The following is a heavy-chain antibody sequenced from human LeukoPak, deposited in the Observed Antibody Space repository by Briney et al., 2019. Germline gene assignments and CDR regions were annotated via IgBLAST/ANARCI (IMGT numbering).Heavy chain of an antibody. Sequence: GGALRLSCVVSGFTFSNYEMNWGRQAPGKGLEWVSYISSSGNSIYYVDSVKARFTISRGHAKNSLYLQMNSLSAEDTAVYYCARVEYGVAMLRHWGQGTLVTVSS. J-gene: IGHJ4*02. V-gene: IGHV3-48*03. CDR2: ISSSGNSI. CDR3: ARVEYGVAMLRH. D-gene: IGHD3-3*01. CDR1: GFTFSNYE.